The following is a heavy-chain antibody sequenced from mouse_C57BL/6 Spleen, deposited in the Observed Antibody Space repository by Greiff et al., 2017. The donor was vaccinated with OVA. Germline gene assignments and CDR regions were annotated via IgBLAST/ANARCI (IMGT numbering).Heavy chain of an antibody. J-gene: IGHJ2*01. V-gene: IGHV1-50*01. D-gene: IGHD2-10*02. CDR3: ARWGEYFDY. CDR2: IDPSDSYT. Sequence: QVQLQQPGAELVKPGASVKLYCKASGYTFTSYWMQWVKQRPGQGLEWIGEIDPSDSYTNYNQKFKGKATLTVDTSSSTAYMQLSSLTSEDSAVYYCARWGEYFDYWGQGTTLTVSS. CDR1: GYTFTSYW.